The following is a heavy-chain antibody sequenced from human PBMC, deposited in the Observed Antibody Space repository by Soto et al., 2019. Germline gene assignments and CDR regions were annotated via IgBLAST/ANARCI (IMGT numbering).Heavy chain of an antibody. CDR1: GDSVSSNSAA. J-gene: IGHJ4*02. V-gene: IGHV6-1*01. D-gene: IGHD5-18*01. CDR3: ARATYSYGYFDY. CDR2: TYYRSKWYN. Sequence: SQPLSLTCAISGDSVSSNSAAWNWIRPSPSRGLEWLGRTYYRSKWYNDYAVSVKSRITINPDTSKNQFSLQLNSVTPEDTAVYYCARATYSYGYFDYWGQGTLVTVSS.